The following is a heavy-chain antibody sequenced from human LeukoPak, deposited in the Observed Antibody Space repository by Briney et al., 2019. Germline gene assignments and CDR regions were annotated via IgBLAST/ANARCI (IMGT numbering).Heavy chain of an antibody. J-gene: IGHJ6*04. CDR2: INSDGSST. CDR1: GFTFSSYW. Sequence: GGSLRLSCAASGFTFSSYWMHWARQAPGKGLVWVSRINSDGSSTSYADSVKGRFTISRDNAKNTLYLQMNSLRAKDTAVYYCAREGPAATRKTYGMDVWGKGTTVTVSS. V-gene: IGHV3-74*01. CDR3: AREGPAATRKTYGMDV. D-gene: IGHD2-2*01.